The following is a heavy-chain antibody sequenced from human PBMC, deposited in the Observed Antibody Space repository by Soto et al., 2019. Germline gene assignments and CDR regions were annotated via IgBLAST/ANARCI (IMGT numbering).Heavy chain of an antibody. V-gene: IGHV1-3*04. CDR3: AAGPASGEFDY. D-gene: IGHD3-3*01. Sequence: ASVKVSCKASGYTFTTYGMHWVRQAPGQRLEWMGWINTGNGNTEYSQKFQGRVTITRDTSASTAYMELSSLRSEDTAVYYCAAGPASGEFDYWGQGTLVTVSS. J-gene: IGHJ4*02. CDR1: GYTFTTYG. CDR2: INTGNGNT.